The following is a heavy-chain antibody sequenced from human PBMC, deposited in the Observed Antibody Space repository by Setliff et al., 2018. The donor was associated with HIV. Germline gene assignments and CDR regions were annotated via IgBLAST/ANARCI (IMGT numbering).Heavy chain of an antibody. CDR3: ARYRSKLDWFDP. Sequence: SETLSLTCTVSGDSITNDDYYWGWIRQPPGKGLEWIAIIHYNGRSYYGPSLKSRVTISVDTSKTQFSLKLRSVAASDTAIYYCARYRSKLDWFDPWGQGTLVTVSS. D-gene: IGHD1-26*01. J-gene: IGHJ5*02. CDR2: IHYNGRS. CDR1: GDSITNDDYY. V-gene: IGHV4-39*01.